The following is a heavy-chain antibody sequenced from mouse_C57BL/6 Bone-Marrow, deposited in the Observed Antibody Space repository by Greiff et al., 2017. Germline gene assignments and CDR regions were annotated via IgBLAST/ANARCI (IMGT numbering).Heavy chain of an antibody. Sequence: QVQLQQPGAELVRPGTSVKLSCKASGYTFTSYWMHWVKQRPGQGLEWIGVIDPSDSYTNYNQKFKGKATLTVDTSSSTAYMQLSSLTSEDSAVDYCARDASTTVVAYYAMDYWGQGTSVTVSS. D-gene: IGHD1-1*01. CDR3: ARDASTTVVAYYAMDY. CDR1: GYTFTSYW. J-gene: IGHJ4*01. CDR2: IDPSDSYT. V-gene: IGHV1-59*01.